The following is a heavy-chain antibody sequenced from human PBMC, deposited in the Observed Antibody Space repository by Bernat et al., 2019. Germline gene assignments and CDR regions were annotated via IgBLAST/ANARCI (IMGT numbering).Heavy chain of an antibody. Sequence: EVQLVESGGGLVQPGGSLRLSCSASGFTFSSYAMHWVRQAPGKGLEYVSAISSNGGSTYYADSVKGRFTISRDNSKNTLYLQMSSLRAEDTAVYYCVKDQEAYYYGSGLYYYYGMDVWGQGTTVTVSS. D-gene: IGHD3-10*01. CDR3: VKDQEAYYYGSGLYYYYGMDV. CDR2: ISSNGGST. J-gene: IGHJ6*02. V-gene: IGHV3-64D*06. CDR1: GFTFSSYA.